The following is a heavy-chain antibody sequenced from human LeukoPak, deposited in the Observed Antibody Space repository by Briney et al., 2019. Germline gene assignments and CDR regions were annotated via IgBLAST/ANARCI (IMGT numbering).Heavy chain of an antibody. D-gene: IGHD6-19*01. CDR1: GFTFSSYS. CDR2: ISGSGGST. CDR3: ARGGHSSGWYVYYYYMDV. Sequence: TGGSLRLSCAASGFTFSSYSMNWVRQAPGKGLEWVSAISGSGGSTYYADSVKGRFTISRVNSKNTMSLQVNSLRAEDTAVYYCARGGHSSGWYVYYYYMDVWGKGTTVTISS. V-gene: IGHV3-23*01. J-gene: IGHJ6*03.